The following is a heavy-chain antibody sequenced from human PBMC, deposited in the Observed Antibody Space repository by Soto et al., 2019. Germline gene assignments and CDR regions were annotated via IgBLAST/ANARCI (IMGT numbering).Heavy chain of an antibody. V-gene: IGHV1-3*01. CDR2: INAGNGNT. D-gene: IGHD3-10*01. CDR3: ARASFFLAGGVIIRPLGFAY. Sequence: TSVKVCWEACGYTFTSCSLQWVRHAPEKRLEWMGWINAGNGNTKYSQKFQGRVTITRDTSASTAYMELSSLRSEDTAVYYCARASFFLAGGVIIRPLGFAYWGQGTSVTVSP. J-gene: IGHJ4*02. CDR1: GYTFTSCS.